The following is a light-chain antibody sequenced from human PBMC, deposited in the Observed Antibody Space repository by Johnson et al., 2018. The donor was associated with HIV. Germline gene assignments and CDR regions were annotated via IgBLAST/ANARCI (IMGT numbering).Light chain of an antibody. Sequence: QSVLTQPPSVSAAPGQKVTISCSGSSSNIGNNYVSWYQHLPGTAPKLLIYDNDKRPSGIPDRFSGSKSGTSATLGIAGLQTGDEADYYCETWDSSLSGVFGTVTKVTVL. V-gene: IGLV1-51*01. CDR1: SSNIGNNY. CDR2: DND. CDR3: ETWDSSLSGV. J-gene: IGLJ1*01.